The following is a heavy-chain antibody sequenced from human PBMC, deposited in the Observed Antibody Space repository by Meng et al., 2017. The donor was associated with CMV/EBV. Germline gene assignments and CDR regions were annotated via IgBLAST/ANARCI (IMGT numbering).Heavy chain of an antibody. V-gene: IGHV3-7*01. CDR3: ARDTRAATDY. CDR1: GGSISSI. Sequence: ETLSLTCTVSGGSISSISFYWGWIRQPPGKGLEWVANIKQDGSEKYYVDSVKGRFTISRDNAKNSLYLQMNSLRAEDTAVYYCARDTRAATDYWGQGTLVTVSS. CDR2: IKQDGSEK. J-gene: IGHJ4*02. D-gene: IGHD2-15*01.